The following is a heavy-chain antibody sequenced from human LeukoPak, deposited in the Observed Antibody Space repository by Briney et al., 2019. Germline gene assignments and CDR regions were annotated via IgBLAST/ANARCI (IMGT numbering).Heavy chain of an antibody. CDR2: TYYSGSP. Sequence: SETLSLTCTVSGGSISSSSYYWGWIRQPPGKGLEWIGSTYYSGSPYYKPSLKSRVTISVHASKNQFSLRLSSVTAADTAVYYCARNRYYYGSRNYGVPNWFDPWGQGTLVTVSS. CDR3: ARNRYYYGSRNYGVPNWFDP. J-gene: IGHJ5*02. V-gene: IGHV4-39*01. D-gene: IGHD3-10*01. CDR1: GGSISSSSYY.